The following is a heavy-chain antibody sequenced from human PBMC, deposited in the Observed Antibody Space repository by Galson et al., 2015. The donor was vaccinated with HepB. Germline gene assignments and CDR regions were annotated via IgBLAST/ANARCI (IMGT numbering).Heavy chain of an antibody. CDR2: ISSTGTTM. V-gene: IGHV3-48*02. J-gene: IGHJ2*01. Sequence: SLRPSCAASGFTFSSYTMNWVRQAPGKGLESVSYISSTGTTMYYADSAKGRFTISRDNAQNSLYLQRNSLRDEETAVYYCAGVYFGSGSSSAYWYFDLWGRGALVTVSS. CDR1: GFTFSSYT. D-gene: IGHD3-10*01. CDR3: AGVYFGSGSSSAYWYFDL.